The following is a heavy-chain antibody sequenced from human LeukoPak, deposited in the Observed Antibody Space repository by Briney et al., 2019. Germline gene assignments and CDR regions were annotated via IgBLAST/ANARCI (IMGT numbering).Heavy chain of an antibody. CDR3: ARAYDILTGYYIFDY. Sequence: ASVKVSCKASGYTFTSYYMHWVRQAPGQGLEWMGIINPRGGSTSYAQKFQGRVTMTRDMSTSTVYMELSSLRSEDTAVYYCARAYDILTGYYIFDYWGQGTLVTVSS. V-gene: IGHV1-46*01. D-gene: IGHD3-9*01. CDR1: GYTFTSYY. CDR2: INPRGGST. J-gene: IGHJ4*02.